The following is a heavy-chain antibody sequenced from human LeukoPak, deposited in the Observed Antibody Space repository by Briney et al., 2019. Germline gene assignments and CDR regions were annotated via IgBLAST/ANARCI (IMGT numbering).Heavy chain of an antibody. J-gene: IGHJ3*02. Sequence: SETLSPTCGFSADSFSSHYWTWIRQPPRKGLGWIGYISYIGSTNYNPSLKSRVTISIDTSKNQFSLKLSSVTAADTAVYYCARDLVTVTKGFDIWGQGTMVSVSS. CDR3: ARDLVTVTKGFDI. V-gene: IGHV4-59*11. D-gene: IGHD4-17*01. CDR2: ISYIGST. CDR1: ADSFSSHY.